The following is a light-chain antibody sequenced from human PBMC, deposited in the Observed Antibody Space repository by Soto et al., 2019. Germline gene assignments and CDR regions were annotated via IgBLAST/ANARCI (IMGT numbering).Light chain of an antibody. CDR1: QSVSSY. Sequence: EIVLTQSPATLSLSPGERATLSCRASQSVSSYLAWYQQKPGQAPRLLIYDASTRATGIPVRFSGSGSGTEFTLTISGLQSEDFGVYLCQQYNNRPPITFGQGTRLEIK. V-gene: IGKV3D-15*01. CDR3: QQYNNRPPIT. CDR2: DAS. J-gene: IGKJ5*01.